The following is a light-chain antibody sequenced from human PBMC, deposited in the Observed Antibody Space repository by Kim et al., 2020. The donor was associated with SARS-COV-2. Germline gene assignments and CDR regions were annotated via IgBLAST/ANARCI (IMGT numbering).Light chain of an antibody. Sequence: SITIACTGTSSDVGPYNYVSWYQQHPGRTPKLLIYDVTNRPSGVSDRFSGSKSGNTASLTISGLQAEDEADYFCSSYSSSSTSVFGTGTKVTVL. J-gene: IGLJ1*01. CDR3: SSYSSSSTSV. V-gene: IGLV2-14*03. CDR1: SSDVGPYNY. CDR2: DVT.